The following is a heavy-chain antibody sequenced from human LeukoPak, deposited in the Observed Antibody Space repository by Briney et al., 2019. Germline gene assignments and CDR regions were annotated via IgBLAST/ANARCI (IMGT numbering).Heavy chain of an antibody. CDR2: IIPIFGTA. CDR1: GGTFSSYA. J-gene: IGHJ3*02. Sequence: ASVKVSCKASGGTFSSYAISWVRQAPGQGLEWMGGIIPIFGTANYAQKFQGRVTITADESTSTAYMELSSLRSGDTAVYYCAREYSSGPDAFDIWGQGTMVTVSS. V-gene: IGHV1-69*13. CDR3: AREYSSGPDAFDI. D-gene: IGHD6-19*01.